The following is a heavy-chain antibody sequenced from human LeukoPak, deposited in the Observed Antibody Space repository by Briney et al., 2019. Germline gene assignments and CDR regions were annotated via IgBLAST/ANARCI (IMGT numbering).Heavy chain of an antibody. CDR3: ASQGSGSGSFDY. CDR2: IKQDGSEK. D-gene: IGHD6-19*01. V-gene: IGHV3-7*01. Sequence: PGGSLRLSCAASGFTFSSCWMSWVRQAPGKGPEWVANIKQDGSEKYYVDSVKGRFTISRDNAKNSLYLQMNSLRAEDTAVYYCASQGSGSGSFDYWGQGTLVTVSS. CDR1: GFTFSSCW. J-gene: IGHJ4*02.